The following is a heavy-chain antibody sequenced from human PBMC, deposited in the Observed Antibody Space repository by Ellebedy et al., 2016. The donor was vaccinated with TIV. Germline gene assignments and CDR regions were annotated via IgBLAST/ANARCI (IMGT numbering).Heavy chain of an antibody. Sequence: GESLKISXAASGFTFSSYAMSWVRQASGKGLEWVGRIRSRTNNYATAYAESVKGRFTISRDDSKNTAYLQMDSLKSDDTAVYFCTREDTKPFDCWGQGILVIVSA. CDR3: TREDTKPFDC. CDR1: GFTFSSYA. CDR2: IRSRTNNYAT. J-gene: IGHJ4*02. D-gene: IGHD2-8*01. V-gene: IGHV3-73*01.